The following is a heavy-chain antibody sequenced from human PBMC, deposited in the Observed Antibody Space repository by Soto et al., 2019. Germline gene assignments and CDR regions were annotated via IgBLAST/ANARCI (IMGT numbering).Heavy chain of an antibody. CDR2: IIPIFGTA. J-gene: IGHJ6*02. CDR3: SAGSSAQDYYYYGMDV. D-gene: IGHD6-6*01. Sequence: SVKVSCKASGGTFSSYAISWVRQAPGQGLEWMGGIIPIFGTANYAQKFQGRVTITADESTSTAYMELSSLRSEDTAVYFCSAGSSAQDYYYYGMDVWGQGTTVTVSS. V-gene: IGHV1-69*13. CDR1: GGTFSSYA.